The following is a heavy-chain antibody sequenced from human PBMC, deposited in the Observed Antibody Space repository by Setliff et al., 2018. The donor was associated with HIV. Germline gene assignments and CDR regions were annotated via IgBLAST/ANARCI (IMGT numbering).Heavy chain of an antibody. CDR3: ARLPDINSWPFDY. CDR1: DDSVSTFY. Sequence: SETLSLTCTVSDDSVSTFYWNWIRQPPGKGLEWIGFIHHTGSTVSNPSLKSRVTILMDLSRNQFSLSLSSVTAADTAVYYCARLPDINSWPFDYWARGTLVTVSS. J-gene: IGHJ4*02. CDR2: IHHTGST. D-gene: IGHD6-13*01. V-gene: IGHV4-59*02.